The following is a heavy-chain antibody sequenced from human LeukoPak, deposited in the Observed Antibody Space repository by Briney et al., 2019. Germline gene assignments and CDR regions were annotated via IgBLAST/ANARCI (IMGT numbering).Heavy chain of an antibody. D-gene: IGHD1-26*01. J-gene: IGHJ4*02. V-gene: IGHV1-69*04. CDR3: ATDPPSSGSYEGPVY. CDR2: IIAILGRA. Sequence: SVKVSCKASGCTFSSYAISWVRQAPGQGLEWMGRIIAILGRANYAQKFQGRVTITADKSTSTAYMYVSSLRSEDTAVYYCATDPPSSGSYEGPVYWGQGTLVTVSS. CDR1: GCTFSSYA.